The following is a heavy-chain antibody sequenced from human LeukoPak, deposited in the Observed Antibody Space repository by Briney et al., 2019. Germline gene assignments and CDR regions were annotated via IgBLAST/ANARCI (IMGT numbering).Heavy chain of an antibody. CDR3: ARRNSGSSSPGDHFYYMDV. CDR2: INHRGST. Sequence: SETLSLTCAVYGGSFSAYYWSWIRQPPGKGLEWGWEINHRGSTNYNPSLKSRVTISIDTSKNQFSLKLSSVTAADTAVNYCARRNSGSSSPGDHFYYMDVWGKGTTVSVSS. J-gene: IGHJ6*03. D-gene: IGHD1-26*01. CDR1: GGSFSAYY. V-gene: IGHV4-34*01.